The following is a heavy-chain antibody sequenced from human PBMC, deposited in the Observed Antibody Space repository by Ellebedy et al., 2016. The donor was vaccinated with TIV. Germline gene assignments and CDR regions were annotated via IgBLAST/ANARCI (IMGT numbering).Heavy chain of an antibody. D-gene: IGHD2-8*01. CDR2: IYNGNT. CDR3: ARNGGGLGY. V-gene: IGHV1-18*01. CDR1: GYTFTNYY. J-gene: IGHJ4*02. Sequence: AASVKVSCKASGYTFTNYYIAWVRQSPGQGLEWMGWIYNGNTYYTETLQGRVTMTTDTSTSTAYMELRSLTFDDTAVYYCARNGGGLGYWGQGTLVTVSS.